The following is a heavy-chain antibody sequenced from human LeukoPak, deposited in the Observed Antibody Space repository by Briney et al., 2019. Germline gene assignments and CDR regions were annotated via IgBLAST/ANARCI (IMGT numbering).Heavy chain of an antibody. V-gene: IGHV3-11*05. CDR3: ARDAENYDILTGYQYDAFDI. J-gene: IGHJ3*02. CDR1: GFTFSSYA. D-gene: IGHD3-9*01. Sequence: GGSLTLSCAASGFTFSSYAMSWVRQAPGKGLEWVSYISSSSSYTNYADSVKGRFTISRDNAKNSLYLQKNSLRAEDTAVYYCARDAENYDILTGYQYDAFDIWGQGTMVTVSS. CDR2: ISSSSSYT.